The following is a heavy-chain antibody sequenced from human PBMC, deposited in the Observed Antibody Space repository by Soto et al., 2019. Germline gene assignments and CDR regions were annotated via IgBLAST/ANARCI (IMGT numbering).Heavy chain of an antibody. V-gene: IGHV3-30*18. CDR3: AKEIGADYYDRSAYYYYGMDV. J-gene: IGHJ6*02. Sequence: PGGSLRLSCAASGFTFSSYGMHWVRQAPGKGLEWVAVISYDGSNKYYADSVKGRFTISRDNSKNTLYLQMNSLRAEDTAVYYCAKEIGADYYDRSAYYYYGMDVWGQGTTVTVSS. CDR2: ISYDGSNK. D-gene: IGHD3-22*01. CDR1: GFTFSSYG.